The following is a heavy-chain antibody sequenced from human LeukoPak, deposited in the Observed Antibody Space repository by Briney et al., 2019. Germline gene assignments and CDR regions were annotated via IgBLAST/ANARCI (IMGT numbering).Heavy chain of an antibody. CDR1: GGSISSGDYY. CDR3: PRKGGGRDPRNFDY. J-gene: IGHJ4*02. CDR2: IYYSGST. Sequence: SETLSLTCTVSGGSISSGDYYWSWIRQPPGKGLEWIGYIYYSGSTYYNPSLKSRVTISVDTSKNQFSLKLSSVTAADTAVYNCPRKGGGRDPRNFDYWGQGTLVTVSS. D-gene: IGHD3-16*01. V-gene: IGHV4-30-4*01.